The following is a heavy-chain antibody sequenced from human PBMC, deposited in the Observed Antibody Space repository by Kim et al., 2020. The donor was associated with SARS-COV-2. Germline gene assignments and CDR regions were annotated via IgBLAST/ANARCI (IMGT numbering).Heavy chain of an antibody. D-gene: IGHD2-2*03. CDR1: GYTFTSYY. J-gene: IGHJ3*02. V-gene: IGHV1-46*01. CDR3: ARELLDIVVVPAAPGYCGGDCYPGDAFDI. Sequence: ASVKVSCKASGYTFTSYYMHWVRQAPGQGLEWMGIINPSGGSTSYAQKFQGRVTMTRDTSTSTVYMELSSLRYEDTAVYYCARELLDIVVVPAAPGYCGGDCYPGDAFDIWGQGTMVTVSS. CDR2: INPSGGST.